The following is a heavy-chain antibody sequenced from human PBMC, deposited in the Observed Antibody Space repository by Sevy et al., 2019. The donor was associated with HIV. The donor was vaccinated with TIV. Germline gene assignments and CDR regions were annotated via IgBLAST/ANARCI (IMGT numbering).Heavy chain of an antibody. CDR3: STHAGIAAAGSVFDY. CDR1: GFTFSDHY. V-gene: IGHV3-72*01. D-gene: IGHD6-13*01. CDR2: TRNKADSYRT. J-gene: IGHJ4*02. Sequence: GGSLRLSCAASGFTFSDHYMEWVRQAPGKGLEWVGRTRNKADSYRTEYAASVKGRFTISRDDSKNSLYLQMNSLKTEDTAVYYCSTHAGIAAAGSVFDYWGQGTLVTVS.